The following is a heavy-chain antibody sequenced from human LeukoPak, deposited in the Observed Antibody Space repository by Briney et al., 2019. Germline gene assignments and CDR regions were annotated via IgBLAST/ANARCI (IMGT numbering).Heavy chain of an antibody. Sequence: GVSLRLSCAASGFTFSSYGMHWVRQAPGKGLEWVAVISYDGSNKYYADSVKGRFTISRDNSKNTLYLQMNSLRAEDTAVYYCAKARMRYSYDYYFDYWGQGTLVTVSS. CDR3: AKARMRYSYDYYFDY. V-gene: IGHV3-30*18. CDR1: GFTFSSYG. J-gene: IGHJ4*02. CDR2: ISYDGSNK. D-gene: IGHD5-18*01.